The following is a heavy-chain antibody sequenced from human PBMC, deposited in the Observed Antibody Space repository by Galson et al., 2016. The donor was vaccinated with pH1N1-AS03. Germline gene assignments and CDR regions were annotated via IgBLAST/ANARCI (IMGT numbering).Heavy chain of an antibody. CDR2: IKEDGSEK. V-gene: IGHV3-7*01. CDR1: GFTFGSYW. CDR3: ARYGSSPWFDP. Sequence: SLRLSCAASGFTFGSYWMSWVRQAPGKGLEWVANIKEDGSEKSYVDSVKGRFTISRDNSKNSLYLQMNSLRVGDTALYYCARYGSSPWFDPWGQGTLVTVSS. D-gene: IGHD6-6*01. J-gene: IGHJ5*02.